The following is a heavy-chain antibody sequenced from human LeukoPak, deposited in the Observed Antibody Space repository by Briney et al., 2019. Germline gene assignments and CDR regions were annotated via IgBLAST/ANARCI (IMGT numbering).Heavy chain of an antibody. J-gene: IGHJ4*02. V-gene: IGHV4-61*02. CDR1: GGSISSGSYY. Sequence: SETLSLTCTVSGGSISSGSYYWSWIRQPAGKGLEWIGRIYTSGSTNYNPSLKSRVTISVDTSKNQFSLKLSSVTAADTAVYYCARDRGYSYGYVLSRTFDYWGQGTLVTVSS. CDR2: IYTSGST. CDR3: ARDRGYSYGYVLSRTFDY. D-gene: IGHD5-18*01.